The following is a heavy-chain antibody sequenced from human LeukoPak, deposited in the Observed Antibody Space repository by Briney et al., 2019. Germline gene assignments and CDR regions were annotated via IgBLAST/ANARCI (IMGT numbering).Heavy chain of an antibody. Sequence: ASVKVSCKASGYTFTSYYMHWVRQAPGQGLEWMGLINPTGGSTGYAQKFQGRVTMTRDTSTSTAYMELRSLRSDDTAVYYCARELVDYRLIMGEFDYWGQGTLVTVSS. V-gene: IGHV1-46*01. CDR2: INPTGGST. CDR1: GYTFTSYY. J-gene: IGHJ4*02. CDR3: ARELVDYRLIMGEFDY. D-gene: IGHD1-26*01.